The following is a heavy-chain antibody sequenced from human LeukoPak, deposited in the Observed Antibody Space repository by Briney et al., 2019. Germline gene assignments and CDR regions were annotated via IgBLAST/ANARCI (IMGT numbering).Heavy chain of an antibody. CDR1: GFTFSSYS. J-gene: IGHJ4*02. Sequence: GGSLRLSCAASGFTFSSYSMNWVRQAPGKGLEWVSSISSSSSYIYYADSVKGRFTISRDNAKNSLYLQMNSLRAEDTAVYYCARDRIAAGTSDYWGQRTLVTVSS. CDR3: ARDRIAAGTSDY. CDR2: ISSSSSYI. V-gene: IGHV3-21*01. D-gene: IGHD6-13*01.